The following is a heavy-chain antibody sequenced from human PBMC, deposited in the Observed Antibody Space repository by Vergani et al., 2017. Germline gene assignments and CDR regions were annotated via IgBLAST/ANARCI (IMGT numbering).Heavy chain of an antibody. CDR1: GYTFTNYP. J-gene: IGHJ6*02. Sequence: QVQPLQSGSELKKPGASVRISCEASGYTFTNYPLIWVRQAPGQGLEFMGWINTNSGNPTYAPGFTGRFVFSLDTSVSTAYLQISGLKAEDSAVYYCARGRQWRLTEYLYGMDVWGQGTTVTVSS. CDR3: ARGRQWRLTEYLYGMDV. D-gene: IGHD6-19*01. V-gene: IGHV7-4-1*02. CDR2: INTNSGNP.